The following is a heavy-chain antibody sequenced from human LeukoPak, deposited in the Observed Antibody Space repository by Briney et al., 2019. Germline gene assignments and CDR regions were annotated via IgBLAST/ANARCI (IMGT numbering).Heavy chain of an antibody. CDR2: IYHSGST. CDR1: GGSTSSSNW. CDR3: ARQSPYDSSGYYVYFDY. Sequence: SETLSLTCAVSGGSTSSSNWWSWVRQPPGKGLEGIGEIYHSGSTYYNPSLKSRVTISVDTSKNQFSPKLSSVTAADTAVYYCARQSPYDSSGYYVYFDYWGQGTLVTVSS. J-gene: IGHJ4*02. D-gene: IGHD3-22*01. V-gene: IGHV4-4*02.